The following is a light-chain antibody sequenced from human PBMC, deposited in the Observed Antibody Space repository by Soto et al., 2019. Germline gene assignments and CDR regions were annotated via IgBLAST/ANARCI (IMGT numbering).Light chain of an antibody. CDR2: DAS. CDR1: QSISSW. Sequence: DIQMTQSPSTLSASVGDRVTITCRASQSISSWLAWYQQKPGKATKLLIYDASSLESGVPSRLSGSGSGTEFTLTTTSLQPDDFATYYCQQYNSYTWTFGQGTKVDIX. J-gene: IGKJ1*01. V-gene: IGKV1-5*01. CDR3: QQYNSYTWT.